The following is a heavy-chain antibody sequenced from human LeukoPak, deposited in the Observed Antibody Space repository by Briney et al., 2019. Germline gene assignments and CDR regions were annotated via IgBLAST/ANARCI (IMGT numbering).Heavy chain of an antibody. CDR3: VRDTSVGAAYFDF. CDR1: RFRFSSYG. Sequence: GGSLRLSCAASRFRFSSYGMHWVRQAPGKGLEWVAFIRYDGSEKFYAESVTGRFTISRDNSKNTLSLQMTTLRPDDTAVYFCVRDTSVGAAYFDFRGQGALVAVSS. CDR2: IRYDGSEK. V-gene: IGHV3-30*02. D-gene: IGHD3-3*01. J-gene: IGHJ4*02.